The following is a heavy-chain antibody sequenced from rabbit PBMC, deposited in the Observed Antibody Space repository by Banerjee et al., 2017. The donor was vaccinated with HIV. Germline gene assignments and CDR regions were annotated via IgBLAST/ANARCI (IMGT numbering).Heavy chain of an antibody. V-gene: IGHV1S40*01. CDR3: ARGPTASGGYGYGFNL. CDR2: IYGGSSTNS. Sequence: QSLEESGGDLVNPRASLTLTCTASGFSFSSRYWMNWVRQAPGKGLEWIARIYGGSSTNSNYATWAKGRFTISKTSSTTVTLEMTSLTAADTATYFCARGPTASGGYGYGFNLWGPGTLVTVS. D-gene: IGHD6-1*01. CDR1: GFSFSSRYW. J-gene: IGHJ4*01.